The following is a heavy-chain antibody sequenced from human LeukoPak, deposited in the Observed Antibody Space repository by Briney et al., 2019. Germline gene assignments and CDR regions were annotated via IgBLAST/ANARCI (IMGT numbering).Heavy chain of an antibody. CDR1: GFTFSSYS. Sequence: PGGSLRLSCAASGFTFSSYSMNWVRQAPGKGLEWVSSIGSSSSYIYYADSVKGRFTISRDNAKNSLYLQMNSLRAEDTAVYYCARGPDVWGKGTTVTVSS. J-gene: IGHJ6*04. CDR2: IGSSSSYI. V-gene: IGHV3-21*01. CDR3: ARGPDV.